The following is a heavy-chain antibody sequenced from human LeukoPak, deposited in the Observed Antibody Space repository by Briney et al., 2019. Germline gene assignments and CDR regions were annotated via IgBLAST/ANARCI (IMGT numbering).Heavy chain of an antibody. CDR3: ARARGGSYVGNFYYLYLDV. CDR1: AGSISNFY. V-gene: IGHV4-4*07. D-gene: IGHD3-16*01. CDR2: IVTSGST. Sequence: SEILSLTCTVSAGSISNFYWTWIRQPAGKGLEWIGRIVTSGSTNYNPSLKSRVTMSVDTSKNQFSLNLNSVTAADTAVYYCARARGGSYVGNFYYLYLDVWGKGTTVTIA. J-gene: IGHJ6*03.